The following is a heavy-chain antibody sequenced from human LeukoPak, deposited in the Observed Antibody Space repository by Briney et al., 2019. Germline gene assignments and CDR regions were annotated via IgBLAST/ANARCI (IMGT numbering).Heavy chain of an antibody. CDR3: ATTLFRFQWLVHSNGDY. CDR2: TYYRSRWGN. J-gene: IGHJ4*02. CDR1: GDSVSNNIAT. Sequence: SQTLSLTCAISGDSVSNNIATWNWVRQSPSRGLEWLGRTYYRSRWGNDYAISVKGRITINPDTSRNQFSLQLNSVTPEDTAVYYCATTLFRFQWLVHSNGDYWGQGTLVTVSS. D-gene: IGHD6-19*01. V-gene: IGHV6-1*01.